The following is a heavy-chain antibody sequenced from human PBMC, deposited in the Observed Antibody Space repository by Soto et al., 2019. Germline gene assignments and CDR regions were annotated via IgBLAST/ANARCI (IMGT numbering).Heavy chain of an antibody. D-gene: IGHD3-10*01. CDR1: GFTFSSYA. Sequence: GGSLRLSCAASGFTFSSYAMSWVRQAPGKGLEWVSAISGSGGSTYYADSVKGRFTISRDNSKNTLYLQMNSLRAEDTAVYYCAKAETHYYGSGSNNCGMDVWGQGTTVTVSS. CDR3: AKAETHYYGSGSNNCGMDV. J-gene: IGHJ6*02. V-gene: IGHV3-23*01. CDR2: ISGSGGST.